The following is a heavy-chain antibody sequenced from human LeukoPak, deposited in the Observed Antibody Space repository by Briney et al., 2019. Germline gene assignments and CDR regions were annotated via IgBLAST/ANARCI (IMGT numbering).Heavy chain of an antibody. CDR3: ARGVNSTFDV. CDR1: GGSFSGYY. D-gene: IGHD2/OR15-2a*01. CDR2: INHSGST. Sequence: SETLSLTCAVYGGSFSGYYWSWIRQPPGKGLEWIGEINHSGSTNYNPSLKSRVTISVDTSKNQFSLQLSSVTPEDTAVYFCARGVNSTFDVWGQGTMVTVSS. V-gene: IGHV4-34*01. J-gene: IGHJ3*01.